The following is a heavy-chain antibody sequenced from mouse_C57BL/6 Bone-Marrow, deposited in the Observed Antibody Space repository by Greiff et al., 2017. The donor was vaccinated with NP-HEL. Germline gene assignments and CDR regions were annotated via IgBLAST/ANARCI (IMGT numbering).Heavy chain of an antibody. Sequence: QVQLQQPGAELVKPGASVKMSCKASGYTFTSYWITWVKQRPGQGLEWIGDIYPGSGSTNYNEKFKSKATLTVDTSSSTAYMQLCSLTSEDSAVYYCARAYYGSSYDWFAYWGQGTLVTVSA. CDR3: ARAYYGSSYDWFAY. D-gene: IGHD1-1*01. J-gene: IGHJ3*01. V-gene: IGHV1-55*01. CDR2: IYPGSGST. CDR1: GYTFTSYW.